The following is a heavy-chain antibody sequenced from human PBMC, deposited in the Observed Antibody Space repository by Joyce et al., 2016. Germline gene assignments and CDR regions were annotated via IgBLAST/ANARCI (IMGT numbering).Heavy chain of an antibody. Sequence: EVQLVESGGGLIKPGGSLRLSCAVSGFTVSDYYMAWVRQAPGKGLQWVSVISSDGTTSYADSVKGRFAISRDNSKNTLYLKMNSLRAEDTAVYYCARDYFYGMDVWGQGTTVTVSS. CDR2: ISSDGTT. CDR1: GFTVSDYY. J-gene: IGHJ6*02. V-gene: IGHV3-53*01. CDR3: ARDYFYGMDV.